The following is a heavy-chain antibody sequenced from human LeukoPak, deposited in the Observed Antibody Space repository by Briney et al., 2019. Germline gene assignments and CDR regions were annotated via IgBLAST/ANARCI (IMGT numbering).Heavy chain of an antibody. CDR2: IYYSGST. CDR1: GGSISSSSYY. J-gene: IGHJ4*02. Sequence: SETLSLTCTVSGGSISSSSYYWGWIRQPPGKGLEWIGSIYYSGSTYYNPSLKSRVTISVDTSKNQFSLKLSSVTAADTAVYYCARRRTRLSGPFDYWGQGTLVTVSS. CDR3: ARRRTRLSGPFDY. V-gene: IGHV4-39*01. D-gene: IGHD1-26*01.